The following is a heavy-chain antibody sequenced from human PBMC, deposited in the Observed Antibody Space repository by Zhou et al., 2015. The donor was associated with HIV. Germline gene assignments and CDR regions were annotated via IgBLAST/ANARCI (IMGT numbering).Heavy chain of an antibody. Sequence: QVQLVQSGAEVKKSGSSVRVSCQTSGGTFSNYAIIWVRQAPGQGLVWMGGIIPFFLAVNYAPKFQGRVTISADESTSTAYMELSSLRSEDTAVYYCARGSGYYYDSSGYYNFDYWGQGTLVTVSS. CDR3: ARGSGYYYDSSGYYNFDY. CDR2: IIPFFLAV. D-gene: IGHD3-22*01. J-gene: IGHJ4*02. CDR1: GGTFSNYA. V-gene: IGHV1-69*01.